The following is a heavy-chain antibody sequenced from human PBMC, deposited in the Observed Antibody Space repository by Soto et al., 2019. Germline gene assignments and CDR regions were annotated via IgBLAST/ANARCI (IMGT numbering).Heavy chain of an antibody. V-gene: IGHV1-69*13. J-gene: IGHJ5*02. Sequence: SVKVSCKASGGTFSSYAISWVRQAPGQGLEWMGGIIPIFGTANYAQKFQGRVTITADESTSTAYTELSSLRSEDTAVYYCARDKVHCSSTSCYTGGWFDPWGQGTLVTVSS. D-gene: IGHD2-2*02. CDR1: GGTFSSYA. CDR2: IIPIFGTA. CDR3: ARDKVHCSSTSCYTGGWFDP.